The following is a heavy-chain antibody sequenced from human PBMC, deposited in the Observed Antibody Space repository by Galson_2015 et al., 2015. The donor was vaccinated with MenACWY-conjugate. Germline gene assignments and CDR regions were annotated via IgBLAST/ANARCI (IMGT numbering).Heavy chain of an antibody. CDR1: GGSLSGSY. D-gene: IGHD2-8*02. J-gene: IGHJ4*02. V-gene: IGHV4-34*01. CDR2: VNNRGST. Sequence: ETLSLTCAVYGGSLSGSYWSWIRHSPGKGLEWIGEVNNRGSTSYNASLKSRVTILIDTSKNQFSLSLSSVTAADTAVYYCVRGDSGPRLEDWGQGTLVTVSS. CDR3: VRGDSGPRLED.